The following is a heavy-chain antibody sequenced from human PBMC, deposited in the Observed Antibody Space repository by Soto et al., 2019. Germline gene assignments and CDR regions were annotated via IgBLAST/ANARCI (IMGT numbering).Heavy chain of an antibody. CDR3: ASSSRYGMDV. J-gene: IGHJ6*02. V-gene: IGHV4-30-4*01. CDR2: IYYSGRT. CDR1: GGYISSGYYY. Sequence: SETLSLTCSVSGGYISSGYYYWRRLRQSPGKGLEWIGNIYYSGRTYYNPSLKSRLIISIATSKNKFSLKVGAGNTADTAVYYCASSSRYGMDVWGQATRVNVS.